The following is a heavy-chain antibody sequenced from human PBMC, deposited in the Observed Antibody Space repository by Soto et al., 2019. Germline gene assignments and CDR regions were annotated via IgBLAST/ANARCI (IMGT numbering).Heavy chain of an antibody. J-gene: IGHJ6*02. Sequence: EASVKVSCKASGYSVTSYYMHWVRQAPGQGLEWMGIINPNSGSTTYAQKFQGRVTMTRDTSTSTVYMELTSLTSGDTAVYYCARAGIAYCSSTTCYLYYYVMDVWGQGTTVTVSS. V-gene: IGHV1-46*01. CDR3: ARAGIAYCSSTTCYLYYYVMDV. CDR1: GYSVTSYY. CDR2: INPNSGST. D-gene: IGHD2-2*01.